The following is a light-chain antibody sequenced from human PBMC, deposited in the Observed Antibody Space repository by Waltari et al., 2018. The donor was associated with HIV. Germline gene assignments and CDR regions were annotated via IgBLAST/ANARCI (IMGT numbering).Light chain of an antibody. CDR2: WAS. V-gene: IGKV4-1*01. Sequence: DIVMTQSPDSLAVSLGERATIKCRSSQSVLSASDNKNYLAWYQQKPGQPPKMLIYWASTRESGVPDRFSGSGSGTDFTLTISSLQAEDVAVYYCEQYYGAPVTFGGGTKVEIK. J-gene: IGKJ4*01. CDR3: EQYYGAPVT. CDR1: QSVLSASDNKNY.